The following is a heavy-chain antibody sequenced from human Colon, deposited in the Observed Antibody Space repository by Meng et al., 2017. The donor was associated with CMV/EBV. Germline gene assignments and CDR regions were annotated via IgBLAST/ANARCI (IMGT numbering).Heavy chain of an antibody. J-gene: IGHJ4*02. V-gene: IGHV2-26*01. CDR1: GFSLSNATMG. CDR2: LFSNDDK. CDR3: ARIFDFWNTYWDY. D-gene: IGHD3-3*01. Sequence: VSGFSLSNATMGVSWIRHSPGKALEWLAHLFSNDDKSYSTSLKSRLTISKDTSKSQVVLTMTNVDLVDTGTYYCARIFDFWNTYWDYWAQGTLVTVSS.